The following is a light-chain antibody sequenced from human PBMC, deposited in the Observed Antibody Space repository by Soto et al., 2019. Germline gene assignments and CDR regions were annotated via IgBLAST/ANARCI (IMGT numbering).Light chain of an antibody. Sequence: EIVLTQSPGTLSLAPGERASLSCRASQSVSSNYLAWYQQKPGQAPRLIIYGTSSRATGIPDRFSGSGSGTDFTLTISSLEPEDFAAYYCQQRSNWPETFGQGTKVDIK. CDR3: QQRSNWPET. V-gene: IGKV3D-20*02. CDR1: QSVSSNY. CDR2: GTS. J-gene: IGKJ1*01.